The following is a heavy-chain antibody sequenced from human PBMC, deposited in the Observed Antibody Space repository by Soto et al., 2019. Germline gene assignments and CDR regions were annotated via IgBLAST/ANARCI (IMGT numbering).Heavy chain of an antibody. Sequence: SGPTLVNPSETLSLTCTVSGGSISSYYWSWIRQPPGKGLEWIGYIYYSGSTNYNPSLKSRVTISVDTSKNQFSLKLSSVTAADTAVYYCARDIAAAGNLDYWGQGTLVTVSS. CDR3: ARDIAAAGNLDY. D-gene: IGHD6-13*01. CDR1: GGSISSYY. J-gene: IGHJ4*02. V-gene: IGHV4-59*01. CDR2: IYYSGST.